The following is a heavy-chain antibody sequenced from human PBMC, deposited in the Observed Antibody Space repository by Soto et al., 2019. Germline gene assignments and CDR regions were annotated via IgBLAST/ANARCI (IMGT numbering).Heavy chain of an antibody. CDR2: ISNRGDT. CDR3: AREPRYCRGGSCSITGDAFDI. D-gene: IGHD2-15*01. J-gene: IGHJ3*02. V-gene: IGHV3-66*01. Sequence: EVQLVESGGGLVQPGGSLRLSCTASGFIVSDTYMNWVRQAPGKGLEWVSVISNRGDTHYADSVRGRFSLSRDIADNTLHLQMNNLRVEDAAVYYCAREPRYCRGGSCSITGDAFDIWVQGTMVTVSS. CDR1: GFIVSDTY.